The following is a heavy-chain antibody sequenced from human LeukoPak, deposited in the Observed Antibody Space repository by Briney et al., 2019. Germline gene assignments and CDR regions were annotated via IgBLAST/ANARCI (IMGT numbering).Heavy chain of an antibody. Sequence: SETLSLTCTVSGGSISSGSYYWRWIRQPAGKGLEWIGRIYTSGSTNYNPSLKSRVTISVDTSKNQFSLKLSPVTAADTAVYYCARDRGLEGFDPWGQGTLVTVSS. D-gene: IGHD3-3*01. CDR1: GGSISSGSYY. CDR2: IYTSGST. CDR3: ARDRGLEGFDP. J-gene: IGHJ5*02. V-gene: IGHV4-61*02.